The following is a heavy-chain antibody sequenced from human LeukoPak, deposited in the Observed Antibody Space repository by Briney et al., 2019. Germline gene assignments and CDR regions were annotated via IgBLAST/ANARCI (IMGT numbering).Heavy chain of an antibody. Sequence: PGGSLRLSCAASGFTVSSNYMTWVRQAPGKGLEWVSVIYSGGSTYYADSVKGRFTISRDNSKNTLYLQMNSLRAEDTAVYYCARVGTYYYGSTFDYWGQGTLVTVSS. D-gene: IGHD3-10*01. J-gene: IGHJ4*02. CDR2: IYSGGST. CDR1: GFTVSSNY. CDR3: ARVGTYYYGSTFDY. V-gene: IGHV3-53*01.